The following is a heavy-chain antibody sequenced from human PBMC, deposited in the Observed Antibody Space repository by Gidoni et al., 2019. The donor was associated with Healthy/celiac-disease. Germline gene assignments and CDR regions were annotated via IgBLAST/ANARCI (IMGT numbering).Heavy chain of an antibody. J-gene: IGHJ3*02. D-gene: IGHD3-10*01. CDR1: GCFISSSSYY. CDR2: VYFSGST. CDR3: ARHALEFGAFDI. Sequence: QLQLQESGPGLVEPSENLSLTCTVYGCFISSSSYYWGWIRQPPGKGLECLGSVYFSGSTYYNPSLKSRFTISVDTSKNQFSLRLRSVAAADTAVYYCARHALEFGAFDIWGQGTMVTVSS. V-gene: IGHV4-39*01.